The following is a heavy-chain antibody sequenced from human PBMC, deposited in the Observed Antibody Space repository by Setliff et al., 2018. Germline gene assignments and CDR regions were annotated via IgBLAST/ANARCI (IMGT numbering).Heavy chain of an antibody. Sequence: GASVKVSCKTSGYSFISYYMYWVRQAPGQGPEWMGIINVSGGSASYAQKFQGRVTFTRDTSTSTLYMELNSLRSDDTAVYYCARDLNRWFGEFAFDIWGQGTMVTVSS. CDR2: INVSGGSA. V-gene: IGHV1-46*01. CDR3: ARDLNRWFGEFAFDI. D-gene: IGHD3-10*01. J-gene: IGHJ3*02. CDR1: GYSFISYY.